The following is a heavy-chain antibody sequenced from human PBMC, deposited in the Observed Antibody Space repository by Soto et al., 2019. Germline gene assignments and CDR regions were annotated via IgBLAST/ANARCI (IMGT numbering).Heavy chain of an antibody. J-gene: IGHJ5*02. CDR1: GFTFSTYA. CDR3: ARDAFLYIRGAYYDL. CDR2: ISYTGANQ. D-gene: IGHD3-16*01. V-gene: IGHV3-30-3*01. Sequence: QVRLVESGGGAVQPGDSLRLSCDASGFTFSTYALHWVRQAPGKGLEWVALISYTGANQYYADSVKGRFTVSIDNSKNIASLQMTSLKPQDSAVYYCARDAFLYIRGAYYDLWGQGTLVTVSS.